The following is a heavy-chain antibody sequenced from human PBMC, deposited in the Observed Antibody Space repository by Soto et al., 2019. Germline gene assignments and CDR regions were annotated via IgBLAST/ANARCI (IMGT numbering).Heavy chain of an antibody. CDR2: IIPIFGTA. CDR1: GGTFSSYA. V-gene: IGHV1-69*06. J-gene: IGHJ5*02. CDR3: ARVWGVLRLYFQYSWFDP. Sequence: PVKFSCKASGGTFSSYAISWVRQAPGQGLDWMGGIIPIFGTANYAQKSQGRVTITADKSTSTAYMELSSLRSEDTAVYYCARVWGVLRLYFQYSWFDPWGQGTLVTDSS. D-gene: IGHD2-8*01.